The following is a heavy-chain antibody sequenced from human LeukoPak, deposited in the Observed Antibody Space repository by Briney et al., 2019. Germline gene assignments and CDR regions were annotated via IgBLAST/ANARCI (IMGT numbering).Heavy chain of an antibody. J-gene: IGHJ4*02. D-gene: IGHD3-16*01. CDR2: IYTSGST. CDR3: ARDYAEGSGAYFDY. V-gene: IGHV4-4*07. Sequence: PSETLSLTCTVSGGSISSYYWSWIRQPAGKGLEWIGRIYTSGSTNYNPSLKSRVTMSVDTSKNQFSLKLSSVTAADTAVYYCARDYAEGSGAYFDYWGRGTLVTVSS. CDR1: GGSISSYY.